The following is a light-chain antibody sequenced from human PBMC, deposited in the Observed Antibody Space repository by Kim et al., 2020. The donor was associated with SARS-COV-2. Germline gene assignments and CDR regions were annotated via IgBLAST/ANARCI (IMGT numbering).Light chain of an antibody. CDR1: QSFTSN. V-gene: IGKV3-15*01. CDR2: GAA. CDR3: QQYHHWPPLT. Sequence: EVVLTQSPATLSVSPGERATLSCRASQSFTSNLAWYQQKPGQSPRLLIPGAAGRAPGIPPRFSATGSGTEFSLTISSLQPEDVAVYYCQQYHHWPPLTFGGGTKVDIK. J-gene: IGKJ4*01.